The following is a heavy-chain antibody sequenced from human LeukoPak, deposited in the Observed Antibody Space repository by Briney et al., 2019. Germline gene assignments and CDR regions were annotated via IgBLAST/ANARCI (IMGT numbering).Heavy chain of an antibody. CDR1: GFTVSSNY. J-gene: IGHJ6*02. Sequence: GGSLRLFCAASGFTVSSNYMSWVRQAPGKGLEWVSVIYSGGSTYYADSVKGRFTISRDNSKNTLYLQMNSLRAEDTAVYYCARDNRLDYYYGMDVWGQGTTVTVSS. V-gene: IGHV3-53*01. D-gene: IGHD1-14*01. CDR2: IYSGGST. CDR3: ARDNRLDYYYGMDV.